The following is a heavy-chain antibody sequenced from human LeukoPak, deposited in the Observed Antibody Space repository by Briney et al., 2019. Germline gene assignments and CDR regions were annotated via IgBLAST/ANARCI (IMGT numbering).Heavy chain of an antibody. CDR3: SRGYWSSTTCSPGDNWVDP. CDR1: GGSISTSSYY. D-gene: IGHD2-2*01. J-gene: IGHJ5*02. CDR2: IYYSGST. Sequence: SETLSLTCTVSGGSISTSSYYWGWIRQPPGKGLEWIGSIYYSGSTYYNPSLKSRVTISVDTSRKQFSLKLSSVTAADTAVYYCSRGYWSSTTCSPGDNWVDPWGQGTLVTVSS. V-gene: IGHV4-39*01.